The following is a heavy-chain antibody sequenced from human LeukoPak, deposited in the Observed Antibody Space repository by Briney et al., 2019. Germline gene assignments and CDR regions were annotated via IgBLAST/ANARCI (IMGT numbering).Heavy chain of an antibody. D-gene: IGHD3-10*01. CDR3: ARGPFGSGRFDY. CDR2: INHSGST. V-gene: IGHV4-34*01. Sequence: SETLSLTCAVYGGSFSGYYWSWIRQPPGKGLEWIGEINHSGSTNYNPSLKSRVTISVDTSKNQFSLKLSSVTAADTAVYYCARGPFGSGRFDYWGQGTLVTVSS. J-gene: IGHJ4*02. CDR1: GGSFSGYY.